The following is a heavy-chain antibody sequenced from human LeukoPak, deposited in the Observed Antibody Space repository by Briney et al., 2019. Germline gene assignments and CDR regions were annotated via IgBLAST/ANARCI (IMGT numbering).Heavy chain of an antibody. V-gene: IGHV3-30-3*01. CDR1: GFTLSNYA. Sequence: GSLRLSCAASGFTLSNYAMHWVRQAPGKGLQWVAVMSYDGSNKYYADSVKGRFTISRDNSKNTLYLQMNSLRAEDTAVYYCARDLFRATPGAFYYYYYGMDVWGQGTTVTVSS. CDR3: ARDLFRATPGAFYYYYYGMDV. CDR2: MSYDGSNK. J-gene: IGHJ6*02. D-gene: IGHD1-26*01.